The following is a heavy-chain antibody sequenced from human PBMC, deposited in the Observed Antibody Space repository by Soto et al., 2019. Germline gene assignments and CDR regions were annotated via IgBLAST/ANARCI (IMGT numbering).Heavy chain of an antibody. CDR1: GYTFTGYY. CDR2: INPNSGNT. V-gene: IGHV1-8*02. Sequence: ASVKVSCKASGYTFTGYYMHWVRQAPGQGLEWMGWINPNSGNTGYAQKFQGRVTMTRNTSISTAYMELSSLRSEDTAVYYCAREKTSYGMDVWGQGTTVTVSS. CDR3: AREKTSYGMDV. J-gene: IGHJ6*02.